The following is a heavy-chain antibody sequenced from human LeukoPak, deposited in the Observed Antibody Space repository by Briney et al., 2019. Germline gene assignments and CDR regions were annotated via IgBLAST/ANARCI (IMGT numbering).Heavy chain of an antibody. J-gene: IGHJ3*02. CDR3: ARLGRLFGVVTPDAFDI. V-gene: IGHV4-59*01. CDR2: IYYSGST. D-gene: IGHD3-3*01. Sequence: SETLSLTCTVSGGSISTYYWSWIRQPPGKGLEWIGYIYYSGSTNYNPSLKSRVTISVGTSKNQFSLKLSSVTAADTAVYYCARLGRLFGVVTPDAFDIWGQGTMVTVSS. CDR1: GGSISTYY.